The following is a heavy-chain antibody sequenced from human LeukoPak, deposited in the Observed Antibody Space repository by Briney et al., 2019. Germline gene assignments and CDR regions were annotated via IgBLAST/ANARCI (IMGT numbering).Heavy chain of an antibody. Sequence: KSGGSLRLSCAASGFTFSDYYMSWIRQAPGKGLEWVSYISSSGSTIYYADSVKGRFTISRDNAKNSLYLQMNSLRAEDTAVYYCARSRDGATPTFDYWGQGTLVTVSS. CDR1: GFTFSDYY. J-gene: IGHJ4*02. CDR3: ARSRDGATPTFDY. D-gene: IGHD5-24*01. CDR2: ISSSGSTI. V-gene: IGHV3-11*04.